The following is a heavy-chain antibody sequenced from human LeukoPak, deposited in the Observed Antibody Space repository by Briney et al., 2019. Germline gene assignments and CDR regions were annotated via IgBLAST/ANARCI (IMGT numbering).Heavy chain of an antibody. CDR1: GGSISSGSYY. CDR2: IYTSGST. J-gene: IGHJ4*02. V-gene: IGHV4-61*02. CDR3: ARVPAGWLALEAKDY. Sequence: SSETLSLTCTVSGGSISSGSYYWSWIRQPAGKGLEWIGRIYTSGSTYYNPSLKSRVTISVDTSKNQFSLKLSSVTAADTAVYYCARVPAGWLALEAKDYWGQGTLVTVSS. D-gene: IGHD6-19*01.